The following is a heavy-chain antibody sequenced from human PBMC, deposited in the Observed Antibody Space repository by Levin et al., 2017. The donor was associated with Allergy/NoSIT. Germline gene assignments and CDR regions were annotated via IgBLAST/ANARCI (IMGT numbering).Heavy chain of an antibody. CDR1: GDSVSSNSAA. CDR3: ARSSRGYMDV. CDR2: TYYSSKWFN. J-gene: IGHJ6*03. V-gene: IGHV6-1*01. D-gene: IGHD3-10*01. Sequence: SPTLSLPCAISGDSVSSNSAAWHWIRQSPSRGLEWLGRTYYSSKWFNDYPLSVRSRITINPDTSRNQFSLQLNSVTPEDTAVYYCARSSRGYMDVWDKGTTVTVSS.